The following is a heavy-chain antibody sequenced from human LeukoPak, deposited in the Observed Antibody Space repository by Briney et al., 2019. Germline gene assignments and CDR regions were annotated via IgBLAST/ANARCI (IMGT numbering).Heavy chain of an antibody. CDR1: GYTFTSYD. CDR3: ARGLFWFGDLKTHWFDP. Sequence: GASVKVSCKASGYTFTSYDINWVRQATGQGLEWMGWMNPKTGNTGYAQKFQGRVTMTRDTSISTAYMELISLRSEDTAAYYCARGLFWFGDLKTHWFDPWGQGTQVTVSS. CDR2: MNPKTGNT. D-gene: IGHD3-10*01. J-gene: IGHJ5*02. V-gene: IGHV1-8*01.